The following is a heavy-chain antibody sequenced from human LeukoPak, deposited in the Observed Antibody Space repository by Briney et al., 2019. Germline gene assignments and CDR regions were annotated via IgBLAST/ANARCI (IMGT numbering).Heavy chain of an antibody. J-gene: IGHJ4*02. CDR3: AKDRGIVVVPTLFDY. V-gene: IGHV3-15*01. CDR1: GFTFSNAW. D-gene: IGHD2-2*01. Sequence: GGSLRLSCAASGFTFSNAWMSWVRQAPGKGLEWVGRIKSKTDGGTTDYAAPVKGRFTISRDNSKNTLYLQMNSLRAEDTAVYYCAKDRGIVVVPTLFDYWGQGTLVTVSS. CDR2: IKSKTDGGTT.